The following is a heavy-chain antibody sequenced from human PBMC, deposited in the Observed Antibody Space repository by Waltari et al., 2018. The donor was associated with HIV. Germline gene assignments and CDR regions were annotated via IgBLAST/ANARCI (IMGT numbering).Heavy chain of an antibody. CDR1: GGTFNNFA. CDR2: IIPMSGLA. D-gene: IGHD6-19*01. Sequence: QVQLTQSESEVKKPGSSVKVSCKASGGTFNNFAINWVRQAPGQGLEWMGRIIPMSGLATYEQDFQGRVNMIADKSTDTVFMSLFRLTSDDTAFYYCANSSTGAGDRSKWFDPWGQGTLVTVSS. J-gene: IGHJ5*02. V-gene: IGHV1-69*04. CDR3: ANSSTGAGDRSKWFDP.